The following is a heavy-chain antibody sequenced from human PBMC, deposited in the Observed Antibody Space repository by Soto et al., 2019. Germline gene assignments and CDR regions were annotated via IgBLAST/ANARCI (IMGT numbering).Heavy chain of an antibody. CDR3: ARGCSGGTCYSYFDY. D-gene: IGHD2-15*01. V-gene: IGHV1-3*01. Sequence: SXKVSFKPSGYTXSRYARDLVRQAPGQRLEWMGWINAGNCNTKYSQKFQGRVTITSDTSARKAYMELSSMRSEDTAVYYCARGCSGGTCYSYFDYWGQGTVGTVSS. CDR1: GYTXSRYA. CDR2: INAGNCNT. J-gene: IGHJ4*02.